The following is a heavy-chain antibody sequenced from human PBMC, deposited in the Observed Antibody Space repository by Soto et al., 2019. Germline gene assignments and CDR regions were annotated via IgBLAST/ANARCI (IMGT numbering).Heavy chain of an antibody. V-gene: IGHV4-34*01. Sequence: QVQLQQWGAGLLTPSETLSLTCAVYGGSFSGYYWSWIRQPPGKGLEWIGEINHSGSTNYNPSLKGRVTISVATSKNQVSLKLSSVTAADTAVYYCARVSGIYYYGMDVWGQGTTVTVSS. CDR3: ARVSGIYYYGMDV. J-gene: IGHJ6*02. CDR1: GGSFSGYY. CDR2: INHSGST. D-gene: IGHD3-10*01.